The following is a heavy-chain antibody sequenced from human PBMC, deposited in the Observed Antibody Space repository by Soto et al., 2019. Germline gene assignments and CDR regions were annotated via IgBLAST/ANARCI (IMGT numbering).Heavy chain of an antibody. D-gene: IGHD3-22*01. CDR1: GGSISSYY. CDR3: ARVMGYDSSGYYGALYWFDP. J-gene: IGHJ5*02. V-gene: IGHV4-59*01. CDR2: IYYSGST. Sequence: SETLPLTCTVSGGSISSYYWSWIRQPPGKGLEWIGYIYYSGSTNYNPSLKSRVTISVDTSKNQFSLKLSSVTAADTAVYYCARVMGYDSSGYYGALYWFDPWGQGTLVTVSS.